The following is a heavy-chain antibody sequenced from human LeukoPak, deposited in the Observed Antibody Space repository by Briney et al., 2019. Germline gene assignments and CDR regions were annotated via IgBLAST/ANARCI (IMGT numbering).Heavy chain of an antibody. J-gene: IGHJ4*02. D-gene: IGHD5-12*01. CDR1: GFTFRNYA. CDR3: AESVAPIKGDFDS. Sequence: PGGSLRLSCAASGFTFRNYAMSWVRQAPGKGLEWVSTITSVGGNTNYADSVKGRFTISRDNFKNTLYLQMNSLSAEDTAIYYCAESVAPIKGDFDSWGQGTLVTVSS. CDR2: ITSVGGNT. V-gene: IGHV3-23*01.